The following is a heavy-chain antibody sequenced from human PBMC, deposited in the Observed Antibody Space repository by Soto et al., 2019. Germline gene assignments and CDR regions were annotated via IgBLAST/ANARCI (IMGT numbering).Heavy chain of an antibody. CDR2: ISGSGGST. V-gene: IGHV3-23*01. D-gene: IGHD3-22*01. CDR3: AKVGRAGWGYYDSSGYYRTHAFDT. Sequence: GGSLRLSCAASGFTFSSYAMSWVRQAPGKGLEWVSAISGSGGSTYYADSVKGRFTISRDNSKNTLYLQMNSLRAEDTAVYYCAKVGRAGWGYYDSSGYYRTHAFDTWGQGTMVTVSS. CDR1: GFTFSSYA. J-gene: IGHJ3*02.